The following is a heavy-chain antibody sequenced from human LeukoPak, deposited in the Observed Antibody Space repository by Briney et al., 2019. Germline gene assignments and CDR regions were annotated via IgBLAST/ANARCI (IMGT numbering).Heavy chain of an antibody. CDR3: ARGLGYCSGGSCPRRAFDI. CDR2: ISSSGSTI. D-gene: IGHD2-15*01. Sequence: GGSLRLSCTASGFTFSDYYMSWIRQAPGKGLEWVSFISSSGSTIYYADSMKGRFTISRDNATNSVYLQMNSLRAEDTAVYYCARGLGYCSGGSCPRRAFDIWGQGTVVTVSS. J-gene: IGHJ3*02. CDR1: GFTFSDYY. V-gene: IGHV3-11*01.